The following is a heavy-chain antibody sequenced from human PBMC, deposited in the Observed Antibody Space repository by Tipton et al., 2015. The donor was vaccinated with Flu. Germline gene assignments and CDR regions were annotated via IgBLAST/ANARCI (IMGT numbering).Heavy chain of an antibody. V-gene: IGHV4-59*08. CDR3: ARSPGYYFDY. D-gene: IGHD6-25*01. CDR1: GGSIDNYY. CDR2: IYYSGGT. J-gene: IGHJ4*02. Sequence: GLVKPSETLSLTCSVSGGSIDNYYWSWIRQPAGKGLEWIAFIYYSGGTNYNPSLQSRVTISVDTSKNQVSLKLSSVTAADTAVYYCARSPGYYFDYWGQGTLVTVSS.